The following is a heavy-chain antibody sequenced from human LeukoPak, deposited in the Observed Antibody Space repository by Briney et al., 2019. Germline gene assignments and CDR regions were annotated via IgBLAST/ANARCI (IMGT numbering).Heavy chain of an antibody. Sequence: EASVKVSCKASGGTFSSYAISWLRQAPGQGLEWMGRIIPILGIANYAQKFQGRVTITADKSTSTAYMELSSLRSEDTAVYYCARVGDYGGNYFDYWGQGTLVTVSS. CDR2: IIPILGIA. CDR1: GGTFSSYA. V-gene: IGHV1-69*04. J-gene: IGHJ4*02. D-gene: IGHD4-23*01. CDR3: ARVGDYGGNYFDY.